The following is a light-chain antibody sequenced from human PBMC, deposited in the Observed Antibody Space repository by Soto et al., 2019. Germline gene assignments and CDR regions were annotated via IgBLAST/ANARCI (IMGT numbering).Light chain of an antibody. CDR2: DSS. Sequence: EIVLTQSPACLSLSPGERATLSCRASRSVSTYLAWYQQKPGQAPRLLIHDSSYRATGIPARFSGSGSGTDFTLTISSLEPEDFAVYYCQQRSDWSSITFGHGTRLENK. V-gene: IGKV3-11*01. CDR3: QQRSDWSSIT. CDR1: RSVSTY. J-gene: IGKJ5*01.